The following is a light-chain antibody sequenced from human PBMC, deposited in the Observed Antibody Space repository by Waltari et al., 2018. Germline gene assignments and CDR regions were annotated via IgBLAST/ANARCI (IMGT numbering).Light chain of an antibody. V-gene: IGLV4-69*01. J-gene: IGLJ3*02. Sequence: QLVLTQSPSASASLGASVKLTCTLSSGHSSNIIAWHQQQPEKGPRYLMKVNSDGSHSKGDGIPDRSSGSGSGAERYLTISSVQSEDEADYYCQTGGHGTWVFGGGTKLTVL. CDR1: SGHSSNI. CDR3: QTGGHGTWV. CDR2: VNSDGSH.